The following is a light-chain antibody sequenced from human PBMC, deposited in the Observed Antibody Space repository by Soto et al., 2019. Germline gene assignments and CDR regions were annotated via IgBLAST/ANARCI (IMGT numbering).Light chain of an antibody. CDR3: QRYQTWT. J-gene: IGKJ1*01. CDR2: RAF. CDR1: QSISRW. V-gene: IGKV1-5*03. Sequence: DIQMTQSPFTLSASVGDRVTITCRASQSISRWLAWYQQKPGKAPKLLIYRAFSLESGVPSRFSGSGSGTEFTLTISSLQSDDSAIYYCQRYQTWTFGQGTKVEIK.